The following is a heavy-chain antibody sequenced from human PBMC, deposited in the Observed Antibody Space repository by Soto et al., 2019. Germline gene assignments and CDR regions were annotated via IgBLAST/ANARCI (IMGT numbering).Heavy chain of an antibody. D-gene: IGHD6-19*01. V-gene: IGHV3-33*01. CDR2: IWYDGSNK. J-gene: IGHJ6*02. Sequence: GGSLRLSCAASGFTFSSYGMHWVRQAPGKGLEWVAVIWYDGSNKYYADSVKGRFTISRDNSKNTLYLQMNSLRAEDTAVYYCAREQYSSGWYAPYYGMDVWGQGTTVTVSS. CDR1: GFTFSSYG. CDR3: AREQYSSGWYAPYYGMDV.